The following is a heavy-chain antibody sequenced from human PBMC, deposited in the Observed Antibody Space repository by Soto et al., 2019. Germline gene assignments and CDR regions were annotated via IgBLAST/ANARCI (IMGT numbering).Heavy chain of an antibody. V-gene: IGHV3-23*01. CDR2: ISASGGST. D-gene: IGHD3-16*01. Sequence: HPGGSLRLSCAASGFTFNNYAMSWVRQAPGKGLEWVSSISASGGSTDYADSVKGRFTISRDNSENTVYLQMNSLRAEDTAVYYCVKTRLAGGFDYWGQGSLVTVSS. J-gene: IGHJ4*02. CDR3: VKTRLAGGFDY. CDR1: GFTFNNYA.